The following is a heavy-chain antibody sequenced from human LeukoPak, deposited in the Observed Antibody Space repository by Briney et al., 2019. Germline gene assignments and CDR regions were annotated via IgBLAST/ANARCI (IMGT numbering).Heavy chain of an antibody. D-gene: IGHD2-8*02. Sequence: PSQTLSLTCAVYGDSFSKYCWSWIRQPPGKGLEWNGEINDSGSTNYNPSLKSRATISVDTSKNQFSLTLSSVTAADTAVYFCASRVLASSAFDYWGQGTLVTVSS. CDR3: ASRVLASSAFDY. CDR1: GDSFSKYC. V-gene: IGHV4-34*01. CDR2: INDSGST. J-gene: IGHJ4*02.